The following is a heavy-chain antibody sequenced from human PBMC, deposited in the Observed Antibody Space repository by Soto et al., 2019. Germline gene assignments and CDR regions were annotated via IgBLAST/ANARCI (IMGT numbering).Heavy chain of an antibody. CDR1: GPTFSSDD. Sequence: GGSLRLSCVVSGPTFSSDDMSWVRQAPGRGLEWVSGISDSGGSTYYADSVKGRFTISRDNAKNTLYLQMKSLRVEDTALYYCAKDGGWSLAVAGLFDYWGPGTQVTVSS. D-gene: IGHD6-19*01. CDR3: AKDGGWSLAVAGLFDY. CDR2: ISDSGGST. V-gene: IGHV3-23*01. J-gene: IGHJ4*02.